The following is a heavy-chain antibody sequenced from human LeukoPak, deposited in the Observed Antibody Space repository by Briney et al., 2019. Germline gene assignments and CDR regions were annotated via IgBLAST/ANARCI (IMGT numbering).Heavy chain of an antibody. CDR2: IIPILGIA. CDR1: GGTFSSCA. J-gene: IGHJ3*02. D-gene: IGHD2-15*01. CDR3: ARGWDIVVVVAATHDAFDI. Sequence: SVKVSCKASGGTFSSCAISWVRQAPGQGLEWMGRIIPILGIANYAQKFQGRATITADKSTSTAYMELSSLRSEDTAVYYCARGWDIVVVVAATHDAFDIWGQGTMVTVSS. V-gene: IGHV1-69*04.